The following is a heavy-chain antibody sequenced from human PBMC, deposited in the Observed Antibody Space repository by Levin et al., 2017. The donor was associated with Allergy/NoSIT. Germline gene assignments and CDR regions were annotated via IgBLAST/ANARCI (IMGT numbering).Heavy chain of an antibody. CDR2: ISGSGGST. CDR3: AKDLQLVLFIGGQFDY. J-gene: IGHJ4*02. D-gene: IGHD6-6*01. Sequence: GESLKISCAASGFTFSSYAMSWVRQAPGKGLEWVSAISGSGGSTYYADSVKGRFTISRDNSKNTLYLQMNSLRAEDTAVYYCAKDLQLVLFIGGQFDYWGQGTLVTVSS. CDR1: GFTFSSYA. V-gene: IGHV3-23*01.